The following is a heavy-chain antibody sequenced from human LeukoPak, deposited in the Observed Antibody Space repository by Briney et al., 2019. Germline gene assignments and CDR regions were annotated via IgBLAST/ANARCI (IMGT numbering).Heavy chain of an antibody. V-gene: IGHV4-34*01. D-gene: IGHD2-2*01. CDR2: ISHSGST. J-gene: IGHJ4*02. CDR3: ARGSPPADY. Sequence: PSETLSLTCAVYGGSFSNYYWSWIRQPPGKGLEWIGEISHSGSTTYNPYLKSRFTISVDTSKNQVSLKVTSVTAADTAVYYCARGSPPADYWGQGTLVTVSS. CDR1: GGSFSNYY.